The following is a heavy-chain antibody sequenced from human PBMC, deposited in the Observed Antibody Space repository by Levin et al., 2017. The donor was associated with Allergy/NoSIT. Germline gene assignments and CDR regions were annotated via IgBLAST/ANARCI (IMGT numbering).Heavy chain of an antibody. J-gene: IGHJ6*02. D-gene: IGHD3-3*01. CDR2: ISWNSGSI. CDR3: AKDRANYDFWSGSDMDV. Sequence: GGSLRLSCAASGFTFDDYAMHWVRQAPGKGLEWVSGISWNSGSIGYADSVKGRFTISRDNAKNSLYLQMNSLRAEDTALYYCAKDRANYDFWSGSDMDVWGQGTTVTVSS. V-gene: IGHV3-9*01. CDR1: GFTFDDYA.